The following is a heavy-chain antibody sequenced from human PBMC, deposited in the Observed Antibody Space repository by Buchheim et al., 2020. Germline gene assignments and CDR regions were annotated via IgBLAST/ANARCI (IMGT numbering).Heavy chain of an antibody. Sequence: QVQLQESGPGLVKPSQTLSLTCTVSGVSINTGTFYWSWIRQHPGKGLEWIGYVYYTGRAYSNPSLKSRVSMSVDTSQNQFSLNLASVTAADTAVYYCAGGRGAHDFGPIDYWGQGAL. CDR3: AGGRGAHDFGPIDY. V-gene: IGHV4-31*03. J-gene: IGHJ4*02. D-gene: IGHD4-17*01. CDR2: VYYTGRA. CDR1: GVSINTGTFY.